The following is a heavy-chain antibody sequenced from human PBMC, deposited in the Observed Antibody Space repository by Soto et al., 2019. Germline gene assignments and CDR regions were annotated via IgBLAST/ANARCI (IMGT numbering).Heavy chain of an antibody. Sequence: PGQSLKISCKGSGYSFTSYWIGWVRQMPGKGLEWMGIIYPGDSDTRYSPSFQGQVTISADKSISTAYLQWSSLKASDTAMYYCARTSDYGDFGDSGYCYYLYFCSKGTSVLVSS. V-gene: IGHV5-51*01. CDR3: ARTSDYGDFGDSGYCYYLYF. CDR1: GYSFTSYW. CDR2: IYPGDSDT. J-gene: IGHJ6*03. D-gene: IGHD4-17*01.